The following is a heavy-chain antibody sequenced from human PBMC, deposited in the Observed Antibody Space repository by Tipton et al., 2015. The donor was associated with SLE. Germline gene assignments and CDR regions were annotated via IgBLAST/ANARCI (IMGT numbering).Heavy chain of an antibody. V-gene: IGHV4-59*01. Sequence: TLSLTCTVSGGSISSYYWSWIRQPPGKGLEWIGDISYSGSTNYSPSLKSRVTISVDTSKNQFSLKLTPVTAADTAVYFCAREWADDAFDIWGRGTRVTVSS. CDR3: AREWADDAFDI. CDR1: GGSISSYY. J-gene: IGHJ3*02. CDR2: ISYSGST.